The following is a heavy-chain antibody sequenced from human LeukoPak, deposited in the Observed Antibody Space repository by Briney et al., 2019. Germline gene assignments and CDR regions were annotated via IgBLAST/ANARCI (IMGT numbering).Heavy chain of an antibody. Sequence: SETLSLTCAVSGGSISSGGYSWSWIRQPPGKGLEWIGYIYHSGSTYYNLSLKSRVTISVDRSKNQFSLKLSSVTAADTAVYYCVRGGMIQLWFGWFDPWGQGTLVTVSS. CDR2: IYHSGST. CDR1: GGSISSGGYS. J-gene: IGHJ5*02. D-gene: IGHD5-18*01. V-gene: IGHV4-30-2*01. CDR3: VRGGMIQLWFGWFDP.